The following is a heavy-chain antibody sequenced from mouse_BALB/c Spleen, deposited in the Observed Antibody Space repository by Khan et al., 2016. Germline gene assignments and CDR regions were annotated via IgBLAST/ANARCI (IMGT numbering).Heavy chain of an antibody. CDR1: GYTFSSYW. CDR3: ASSSPYFDY. V-gene: IGHV1-9*01. CDR2: ILPGSDST. Sequence: QVQLKQSGAELMKPGASVKISCKATGYTFSSYWIEWVKQRPGHGLEWIGEILPGSDSTNYDEKFKGKATLTADTSSNTAYMQLSSLTSEASVVYYCASSSPYFDYWRQGPTLTVSS. J-gene: IGHJ2*01.